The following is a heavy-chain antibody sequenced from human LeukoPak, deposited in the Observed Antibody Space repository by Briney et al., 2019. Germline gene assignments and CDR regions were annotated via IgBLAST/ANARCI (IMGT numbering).Heavy chain of an antibody. V-gene: IGHV4-59*01. D-gene: IGHD1-1*01. CDR3: ARDRDGNGWFDP. Sequence: SETLSLTCTVSDGSISSYYWSWIRQPPGKGLEWIGYIYYSGSTNYNPSLKSRVTISLDTPKNQFSLKVRSVTAADTVMYYCARDRDGNGWFDPWGQGTLVTVSS. CDR2: IYYSGST. CDR1: DGSISSYY. J-gene: IGHJ5*02.